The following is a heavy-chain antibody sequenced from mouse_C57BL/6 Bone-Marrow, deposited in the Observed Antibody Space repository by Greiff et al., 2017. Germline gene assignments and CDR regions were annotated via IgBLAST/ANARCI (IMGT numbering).Heavy chain of an antibody. V-gene: IGHV1-15*01. CDR3: TDYYYGSSAWCAY. Sequence: VQLQQSGAELVRPGASVTLSCKASGYTFTDYEMHWVKQTPVHGLDWIGAIAPETGGTAYNQKFKGKAILTADKSSSTAYMELRSLTSEDSAVYYCTDYYYGSSAWCAYWGQGTLVTVSA. D-gene: IGHD1-1*01. CDR2: IAPETGGT. CDR1: GYTFTDYE. J-gene: IGHJ3*01.